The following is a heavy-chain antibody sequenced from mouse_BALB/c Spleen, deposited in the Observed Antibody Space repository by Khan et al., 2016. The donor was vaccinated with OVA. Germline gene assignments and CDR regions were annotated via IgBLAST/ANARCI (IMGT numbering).Heavy chain of an antibody. V-gene: IGHV3-2*02. D-gene: IGHD1-1*01. Sequence: VQLKESGPGLVKPSQSLSLTCTVTGYSITSNYAWNWIRQFPGNKLEWMGYISYSDSTSYNPSLKSRISITRDTSKNQFFLQLNSVTTEDTATXYCARGNYYGYAMDYWGQGTSGTVSS. CDR1: GYSITSNYA. CDR3: ARGNYYGYAMDY. CDR2: ISYSDST. J-gene: IGHJ4*01.